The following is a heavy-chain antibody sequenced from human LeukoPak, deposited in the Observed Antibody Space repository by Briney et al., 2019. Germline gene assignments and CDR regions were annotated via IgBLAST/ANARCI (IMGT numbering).Heavy chain of an antibody. CDR3: ARENGMIGRFDP. J-gene: IGHJ5*02. CDR2: ISSSSSYI. V-gene: IGHV3-21*01. D-gene: IGHD2-21*01. CDR1: GFTFSSYS. Sequence: PGGSLRLSCAASGFTFSSYSMNWVRQAPGKGLEWVSSISSSSSYIYYADSVKGRFTISRDNAQKSLYLQMNSLRAEDTAVYYCARENGMIGRFDPWGQGTLVTVSS.